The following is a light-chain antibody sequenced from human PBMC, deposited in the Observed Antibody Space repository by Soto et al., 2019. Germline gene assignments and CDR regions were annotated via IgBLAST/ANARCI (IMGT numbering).Light chain of an antibody. V-gene: IGLV1-51*02. CDR1: SSNIGNNY. Sequence: QSVLTQPPSVSGAPGQKVTISCSGSSSNIGNNYVAWYQQLPGTAPKLLIYENNKRPSGIPDRFSASKSGTSATLGVTGLQTGDEADYYCGTWDSSLSGVVFGGGTKVTAL. J-gene: IGLJ2*01. CDR3: GTWDSSLSGVV. CDR2: ENN.